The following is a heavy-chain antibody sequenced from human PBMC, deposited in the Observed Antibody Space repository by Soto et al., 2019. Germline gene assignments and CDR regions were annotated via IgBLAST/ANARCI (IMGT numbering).Heavy chain of an antibody. CDR2: ISYDGSNK. V-gene: IGHV3-30*18. Sequence: GGSLRLSCAASGFTFSSYGMHWVRQAPGKGLEWVAVISYDGSNKYYADSVKGRFTISRDNSKNTLYLQMNSLRAEDTAVYYCAKLSAVAAAGKGGNWFDPWGQGTLVTVSS. D-gene: IGHD6-13*01. CDR1: GFTFSSYG. CDR3: AKLSAVAAAGKGGNWFDP. J-gene: IGHJ5*02.